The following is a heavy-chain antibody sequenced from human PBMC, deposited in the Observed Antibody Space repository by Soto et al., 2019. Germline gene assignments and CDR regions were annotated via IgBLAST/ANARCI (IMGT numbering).Heavy chain of an antibody. CDR3: TRGTTIVVWASFDP. D-gene: IGHD3-22*01. Sequence: GGSLRLFCVASGFTFSGSDINWVRQASGKGLEWVGRIRSKGDNYATAYAASVKGRFTTSRDDSKNTAYLQMNSLKIEDTAVYFCTRGTTIVVWASFDPWGQGTLVTVSS. CDR2: IRSKGDNYAT. J-gene: IGHJ5*02. V-gene: IGHV3-73*01. CDR1: GFTFSGSD.